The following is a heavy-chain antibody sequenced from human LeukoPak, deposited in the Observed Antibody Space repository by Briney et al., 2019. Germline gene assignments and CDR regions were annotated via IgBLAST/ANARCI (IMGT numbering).Heavy chain of an antibody. V-gene: IGHV3-30*04. Sequence: PGGSLRLSCAASGFTFSSYAMHWVRQAPGKGLEWVAVISYDGSNKYYADSVKGRFTISRDNSKNTLYLQMNSLRAEDTAVYYCARVLIVPRGAFDIWGQGTMVTVSS. CDR2: ISYDGSNK. J-gene: IGHJ3*02. CDR1: GFTFSSYA. CDR3: ARVLIVPRGAFDI. D-gene: IGHD2-21*01.